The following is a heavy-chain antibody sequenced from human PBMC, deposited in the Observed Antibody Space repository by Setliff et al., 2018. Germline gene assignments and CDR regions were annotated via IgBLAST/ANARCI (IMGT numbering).Heavy chain of an antibody. CDR1: GFSFTDYN. CDR3: TRGQRAWSY. D-gene: IGHD6-19*01. Sequence: RASVKVSCKASGFSFTDYNIHWVRQAPGQGLEWMGWVNPKSGGTNYAQKFRGRVTMTSDTSFSTVYLDLRSLRSDDSAMYYCTRGQRAWSYWGQGTLVTVSS. V-gene: IGHV1-2*02. J-gene: IGHJ4*02. CDR2: VNPKSGGT.